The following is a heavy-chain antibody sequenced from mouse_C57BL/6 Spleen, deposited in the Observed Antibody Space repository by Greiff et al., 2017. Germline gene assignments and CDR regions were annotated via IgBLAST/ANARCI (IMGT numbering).Heavy chain of an antibody. CDR2: INPSNGGT. D-gene: IGHD3-2*02. Sequence: QVQLQQPGTELVKPGASVKLSCKASGYTFTSYWMHWVKQRPRQGLEWIGNINPSNGGTNYNEKFKSKATLTVDKASSTAYMQLSSLTSEDSAVYYCARGRQLSAMDYWGQGTSVTVSS. V-gene: IGHV1-53*01. J-gene: IGHJ4*01. CDR1: GYTFTSYW. CDR3: ARGRQLSAMDY.